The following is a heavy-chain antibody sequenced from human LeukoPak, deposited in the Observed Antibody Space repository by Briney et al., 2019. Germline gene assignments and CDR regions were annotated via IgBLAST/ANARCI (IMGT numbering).Heavy chain of an antibody. J-gene: IGHJ4*02. CDR1: GFTLGNYG. Sequence: PGRSLRLSCAASGFTLGNYGMHCVRQAPGKGLEWVAVISCDGNNEYYADSVKGRSTISRDNSKNTLYLQMNSLRTEDTAVYYCAKDRSQYYVDYWGQGTLVTVSS. V-gene: IGHV3-30*18. D-gene: IGHD3-10*01. CDR2: ISCDGNNE. CDR3: AKDRSQYYVDY.